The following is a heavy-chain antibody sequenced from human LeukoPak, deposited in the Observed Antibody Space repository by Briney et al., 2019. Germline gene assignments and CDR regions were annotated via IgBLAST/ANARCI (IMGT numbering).Heavy chain of an antibody. V-gene: IGHV3-23*01. CDR2: ISGSGGST. J-gene: IGHJ4*02. Sequence: GGSLRLSCAAPGFTFSSYAMSWVRQAPGKGLEWVSAISGSGGSTYYADSVKGRFTISRDNSKNALYLQMNSLRAEDTAVYYCARGWYQLLYYFDYGGQGTLVTVSS. CDR3: ARGWYQLLYYFDY. D-gene: IGHD2-2*01. CDR1: GFTFSSYA.